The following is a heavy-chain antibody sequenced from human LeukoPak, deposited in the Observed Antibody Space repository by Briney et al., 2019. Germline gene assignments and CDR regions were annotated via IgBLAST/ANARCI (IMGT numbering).Heavy chain of an antibody. Sequence: SETLSLTCTVSGGSISSSSYYWGWIRQPPGKGPEWIGSIYYSGSTYYNPSLKSRVTISVDTSKNQFSLKLSSVTAADTAVYYCARLGSGYPTPDYWGQGTLVTVSS. J-gene: IGHJ4*02. CDR3: ARLGSGYPTPDY. D-gene: IGHD6-19*01. CDR2: IYYSGST. V-gene: IGHV4-39*01. CDR1: GGSISSSSYY.